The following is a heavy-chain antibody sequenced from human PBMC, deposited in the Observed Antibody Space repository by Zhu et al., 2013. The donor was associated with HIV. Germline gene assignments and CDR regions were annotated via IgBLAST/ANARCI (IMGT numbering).Heavy chain of an antibody. D-gene: IGHD2-2*01. CDR3: ARDLVVSRYCSSTSCYLDY. V-gene: IGHV1-69*01. J-gene: IGHJ4*02. Sequence: QVQLVQSGAEVKKPGSSVKVSCKASGGTFSSYAISWVRQAPGQGLEWMGGIIPIFGTANYAQKFQGRVTITADESTSTAYMELSSLRSEDTAVYYCARDLVVSRYCSSTSCYLDYWGQGTLVHRLL. CDR1: GGTFSSYA. CDR2: IIPIFGTA.